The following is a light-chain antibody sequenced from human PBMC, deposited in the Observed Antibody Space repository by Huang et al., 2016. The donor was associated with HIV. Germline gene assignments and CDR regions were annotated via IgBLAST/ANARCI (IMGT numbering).Light chain of an antibody. V-gene: IGKV1-8*01. CDR1: QNVGTS. Sequence: IRMTQSPSSLSASTGDRVTITCRASQNVGTSLAWYQQRPGRAPVLLIYDASTLQRGGPSRFSGSGSRTVFTLTISCLQVEDAATYYCQHSDGLSPLTFGGGT. CDR3: QHSDGLSPLT. J-gene: IGKJ4*01. CDR2: DAS.